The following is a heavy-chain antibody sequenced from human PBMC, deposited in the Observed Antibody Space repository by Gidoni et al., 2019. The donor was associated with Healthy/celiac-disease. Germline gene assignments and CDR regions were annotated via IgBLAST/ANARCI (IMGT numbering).Heavy chain of an antibody. Sequence: QVQLVQSGAEVKKPGDSVKVYCKASGYTFTSGGISWVRQAPGQGLDWMGWISAYNGNTNYAQKLQGRVTMTTDTSTSTAYMELRSLRSDDTAVYYCARATTTVVTAYNWFDPWGQGTLVTVSS. CDR3: ARATTTVVTAYNWFDP. J-gene: IGHJ5*02. D-gene: IGHD4-17*01. CDR2: ISAYNGNT. CDR1: GYTFTSGG. V-gene: IGHV1-18*01.